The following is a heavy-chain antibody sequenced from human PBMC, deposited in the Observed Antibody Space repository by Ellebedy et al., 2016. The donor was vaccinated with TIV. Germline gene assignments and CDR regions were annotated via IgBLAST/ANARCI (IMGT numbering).Heavy chain of an antibody. D-gene: IGHD2-8*01. Sequence: ASVKVSCKASGYTFISYGISRVRQAPGQGLEWMGWISTYNGNTNYAQNFQGRVTMTTDTSTSTASMELRSLTSDDTAVYYCARDMVQGMVSRYLWFDYWGQGTLVTVSS. CDR1: GYTFISYG. CDR3: ARDMVQGMVSRYLWFDY. CDR2: ISTYNGNT. V-gene: IGHV1-18*04. J-gene: IGHJ4*02.